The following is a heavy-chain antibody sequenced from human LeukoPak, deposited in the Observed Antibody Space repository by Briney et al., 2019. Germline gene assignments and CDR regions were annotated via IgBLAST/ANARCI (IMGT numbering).Heavy chain of an antibody. CDR1: GGSISSYY. CDR2: IYYSGST. Sequence: SETLSLTCTVSGGSISSYYWSWIRQPPGKGLEWIGCIYYSGSTNNNPSLKSRVTISVDTSKNQFSLKLSSVTAADTAVYYCARARPFGIAAARGYYYYMDVWGKGTTVTVSS. CDR3: ARARPFGIAAARGYYYYMDV. V-gene: IGHV4-59*08. J-gene: IGHJ6*03. D-gene: IGHD6-13*01.